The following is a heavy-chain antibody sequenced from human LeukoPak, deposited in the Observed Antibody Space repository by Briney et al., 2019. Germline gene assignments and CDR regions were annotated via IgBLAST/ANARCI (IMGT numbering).Heavy chain of an antibody. CDR3: ARDDYGDYAGWFDP. V-gene: IGHV4-61*02. CDR2: IYTSGST. J-gene: IGHJ5*02. D-gene: IGHD4-17*01. Sequence: SETLSLTCTVSGGSISSGSYYWSWIRQPAGKGLEWIGRIYTSGSTNYNPSLKSRVTTSVDTSKNQFSLKLSSVTAADTAVYYCARDDYGDYAGWFDPWGQGTLVTVSS. CDR1: GGSISSGSYY.